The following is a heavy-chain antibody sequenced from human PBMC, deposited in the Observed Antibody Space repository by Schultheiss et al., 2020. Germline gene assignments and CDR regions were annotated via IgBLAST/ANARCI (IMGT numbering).Heavy chain of an antibody. CDR3: ASHTYYYDSSGYYPDAFDI. CDR1: GFTFSSYS. Sequence: GESLKISCAASGFTFSSYSMNWVRQAPGKGLEWVSYISSSSSTIYYADSVKGRFTISRDNAKNSLYLQMNSLRDEDTAVYYCASHTYYYDSSGYYPDAFDIWGQGTMVTVSS. D-gene: IGHD3-22*01. CDR2: ISSSSSTI. V-gene: IGHV3-48*02. J-gene: IGHJ3*02.